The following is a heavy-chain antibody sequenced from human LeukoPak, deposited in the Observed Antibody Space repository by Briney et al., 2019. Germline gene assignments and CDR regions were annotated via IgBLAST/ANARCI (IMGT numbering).Heavy chain of an antibody. CDR1: GFTFSSYS. CDR2: ISSSSSYI. D-gene: IGHD6-13*01. J-gene: IGHJ5*02. CDR3: ARDHIPAAAPRGWFDP. V-gene: IGHV3-21*01. Sequence: GGSLRLSCAASGFTFSSYSMNWVRQAPGKGLEWVSSISSSSSYIYYADSVKGRFTISRDNAKNSLYLQMNSLRAEDTAVYYCARDHIPAAAPRGWFDPWGQGTLVTVSS.